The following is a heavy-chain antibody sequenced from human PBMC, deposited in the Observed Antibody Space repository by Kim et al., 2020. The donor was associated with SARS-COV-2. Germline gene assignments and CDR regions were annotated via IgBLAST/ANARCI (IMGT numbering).Heavy chain of an antibody. CDR1: GFTFSSYA. CDR2: ITDNGGRT. V-gene: IGHV3-23*01. Sequence: GGSLSLSCAASGFTFSSYAMAWVRQAPGKGLDWVSTITDNGGRTYYADSVKGRVTISRDNSKNTLYLEMNGLRAEDTAVYYCATYRKRDLVMGEKWGQGTMVAVSS. CDR3: ATYRKRDLVMGEK. D-gene: IGHD2-15*01. J-gene: IGHJ3*01.